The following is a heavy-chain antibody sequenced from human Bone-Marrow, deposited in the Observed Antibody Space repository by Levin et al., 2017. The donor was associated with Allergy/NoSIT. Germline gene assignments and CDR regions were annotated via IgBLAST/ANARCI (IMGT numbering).Heavy chain of an antibody. D-gene: IGHD4-11*01. CDR1: GFTFSNYA. J-gene: IGHJ4*02. Sequence: SCAASGFTFSNYAMHWVRQAPGKGLDWVAVISFDESEKTYADSVKGRFTVSRDTSKNTLYLQMSSLRPEDTAVYFCARGVTTLDHWGQGTLVTVSS. CDR2: ISFDESEK. V-gene: IGHV3-30*04. CDR3: ARGVTTLDH.